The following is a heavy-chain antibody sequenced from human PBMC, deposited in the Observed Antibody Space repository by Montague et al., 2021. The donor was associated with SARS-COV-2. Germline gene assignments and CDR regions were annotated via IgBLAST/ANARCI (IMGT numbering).Heavy chain of an antibody. CDR1: GGSVSSGGYY. Sequence: TLSLTCAVSGGSVSSGGYYWNWLRQHPERGLEWIGYIYYSVSTNYNPSLRSRVTISEDTAKNQFSLKLTSVTAADTAVYYCGRDKEMIFWGQGILVTVSS. J-gene: IGHJ4*02. CDR3: GRDKEMIF. CDR2: IYYSVST. D-gene: IGHD2-15*01. V-gene: IGHV4-31*11.